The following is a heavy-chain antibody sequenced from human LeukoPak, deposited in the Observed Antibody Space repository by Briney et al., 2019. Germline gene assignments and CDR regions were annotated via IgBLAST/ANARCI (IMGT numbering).Heavy chain of an antibody. D-gene: IGHD3-9*01. V-gene: IGHV4-4*07. CDR2: IYTSGST. Sequence: SETLSLSCTVSGGSISSYYWSWIRQPAGKGLEWIGRIYTSGSTNYNPSLKSRVTMSVDTSKNQFSLQLNSVTPEDTAVYYCARVEYSDWLLWYYFGYWGQGTLVTVSS. J-gene: IGHJ4*02. CDR1: GGSISSYY. CDR3: ARVEYSDWLLWYYFGY.